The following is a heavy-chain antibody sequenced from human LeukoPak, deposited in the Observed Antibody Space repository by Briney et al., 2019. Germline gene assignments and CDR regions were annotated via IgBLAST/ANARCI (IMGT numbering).Heavy chain of an antibody. V-gene: IGHV3-7*03. J-gene: IGHJ4*02. Sequence: GGSLRLSCAASGLTFSSYWMSWVRQAPGKGLEWVANIRQDGSERYYVDSVRGRFTISRDNAKNSVYLQMNSLRAEDTAVYYCAKGSGWYVWGQGTLVTVSS. CDR2: IRQDGSER. CDR1: GLTFSSYW. CDR3: AKGSGWYV. D-gene: IGHD6-19*01.